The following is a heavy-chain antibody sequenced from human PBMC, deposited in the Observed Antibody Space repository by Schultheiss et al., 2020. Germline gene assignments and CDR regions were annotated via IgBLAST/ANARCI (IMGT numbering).Heavy chain of an antibody. D-gene: IGHD4-17*01. J-gene: IGHJ4*02. CDR1: GFTFSSYE. CDR3: AREDDDYGLDY. V-gene: IGHV3-48*03. CDR2: ISGSGSTI. Sequence: GGSLILSCAASGFTFSSYEMNWVRQAPGKGLEWVSYISGSGSTIYYADSVKGRFTISRDNAKNSLYLQMNSLRAEDTAVYYCAREDDDYGLDYWGQGTLVPVPS.